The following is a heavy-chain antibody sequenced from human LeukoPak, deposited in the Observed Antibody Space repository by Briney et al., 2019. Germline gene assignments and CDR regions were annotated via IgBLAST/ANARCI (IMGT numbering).Heavy chain of an antibody. CDR3: ARPLTIAGTWNFQN. J-gene: IGHJ1*01. CDR1: GFTFSTYW. D-gene: IGHD1-20*01. CDR2: IRQDGSDK. V-gene: IGHV3-7*01. Sequence: SGGSLRLSCVASGFTFSTYWMSWVRQAPGKGLEWVANIRQDGSDKYYLDSVRGRFTISRDNADNSLFLEMNSLREEDTAVYYCARPLTIAGTWNFQNWGQGTLVTVSS.